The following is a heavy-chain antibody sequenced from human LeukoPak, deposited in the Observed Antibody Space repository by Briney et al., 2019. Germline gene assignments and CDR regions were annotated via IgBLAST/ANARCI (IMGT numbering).Heavy chain of an antibody. CDR3: GRGTSGIAAAGYFDY. CDR1: GFTFSSYA. Sequence: AGSLRLSCAASGFTFSSYAMHWVRQAPGKGLEWVAVIWYDGSNKYYADSVKGRFTISRDNSKNTMHLQMNSLRAEDTAMYYCGRGTSGIAAAGYFDYWGQGTLVTASS. CDR2: IWYDGSNK. J-gene: IGHJ4*02. V-gene: IGHV3-33*01. D-gene: IGHD6-13*01.